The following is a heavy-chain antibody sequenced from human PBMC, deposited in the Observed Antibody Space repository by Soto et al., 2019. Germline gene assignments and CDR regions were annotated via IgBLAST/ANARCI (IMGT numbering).Heavy chain of an antibody. CDR3: ARDSGSYSVYYYGMDV. CDR1: GFTVSSNY. J-gene: IGHJ6*02. Sequence: GGSLRLSCAASGFTVSSNYMSWVRQAPGKGLEWVSVIYSGGSTYYADSVKGRFTISRDNSKNTLYLQMNGLRAEDTAVYYCARDSGSYSVYYYGMDVWGQGTTVTVSS. V-gene: IGHV3-66*01. CDR2: IYSGGST. D-gene: IGHD1-26*01.